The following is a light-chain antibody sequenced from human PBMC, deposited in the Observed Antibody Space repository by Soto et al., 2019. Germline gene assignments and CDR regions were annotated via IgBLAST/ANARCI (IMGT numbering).Light chain of an antibody. J-gene: IGKJ1*01. CDR2: AAS. CDR3: QQYNIYWT. CDR1: QGISSY. Sequence: DIQLTQSPSFLSASVGDRVTITCRASQGISSYLAWYQQKPGKAPKLLIYAASTLQSGVPSRFSGSGSGTEFTLTISSLQPDDFATYYCQQYNIYWTFGQGTKVEIK. V-gene: IGKV1-9*01.